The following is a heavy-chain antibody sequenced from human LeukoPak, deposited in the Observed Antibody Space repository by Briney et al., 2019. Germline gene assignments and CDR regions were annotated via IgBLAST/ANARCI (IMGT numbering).Heavy chain of an antibody. D-gene: IGHD5-24*01. Sequence: ASVKVSCKVSGYTLTELSMHWVRQAPGKGLEWMGGFDPEDGETIYAQKFQGRVTMTEDTSTDTAYMELSSLRSEDTAVYYCATLPRDGYRRDYWGQGTLVTVSS. CDR3: ATLPRDGYRRDY. V-gene: IGHV1-24*01. CDR1: GYTLTELS. J-gene: IGHJ4*02. CDR2: FDPEDGET.